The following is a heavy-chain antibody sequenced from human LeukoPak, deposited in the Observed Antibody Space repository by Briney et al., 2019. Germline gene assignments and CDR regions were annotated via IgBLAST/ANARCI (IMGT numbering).Heavy chain of an antibody. D-gene: IGHD3-3*01. CDR3: ARDPQYYDFWSGYYTTRYYYGMDV. CDR1: GFTFSNYV. CDR2: ISYDGSNK. J-gene: IGHJ6*02. Sequence: EPGGSLRLSCAASGFTFSNYVMHGVRQAPGKGLEWVAVISYDGSNKYYADSVKGRFTTSRDNSKNTLYLQMNSLRAEDTAVYYCARDPQYYDFWSGYYTTRYYYGMDVWGQGTTVTVSS. V-gene: IGHV3-30-3*01.